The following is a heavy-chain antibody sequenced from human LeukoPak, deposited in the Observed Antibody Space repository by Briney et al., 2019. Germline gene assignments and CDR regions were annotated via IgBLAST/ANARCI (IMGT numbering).Heavy chain of an antibody. Sequence: ASVKVSCKASGGTVSSYAISWVRQAPGQGLEWMGGIIPIFGTANYAQKFQGRVTITADESTSTAYMELSSLRSEDTAVYYCARDGLQENIQLGYWGPGTLVTVSS. CDR3: ARDGLQENIQLGY. D-gene: IGHD5-18*01. CDR1: GGTVSSYA. V-gene: IGHV1-69*13. J-gene: IGHJ4*02. CDR2: IIPIFGTA.